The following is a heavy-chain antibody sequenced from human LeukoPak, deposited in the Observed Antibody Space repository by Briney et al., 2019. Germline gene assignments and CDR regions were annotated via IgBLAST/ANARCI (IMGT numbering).Heavy chain of an antibody. D-gene: IGHD3-22*01. CDR3: ARDRGPAKFMGYDSSGYYFGDDFDY. J-gene: IGHJ4*02. CDR1: VYTFTNYG. Sequence: ASVTVSFKASVYTFTNYGISWVRPAPGQGLEWMGWISAYNGNTNYARKLQGRVTTTTDRSTSTAYMELRSLRSDDTGGYYCARDRGPAKFMGYDSSGYYFGDDFDYWGQGTLVTVSS. CDR2: ISAYNGNT. V-gene: IGHV1-18*01.